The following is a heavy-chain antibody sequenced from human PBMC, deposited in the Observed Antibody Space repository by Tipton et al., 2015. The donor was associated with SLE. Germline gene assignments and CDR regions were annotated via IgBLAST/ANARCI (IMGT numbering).Heavy chain of an antibody. V-gene: IGHV4-59*08. J-gene: IGHJ3*02. CDR1: GGSISSYY. CDR3: ARLRDSSSPAFDI. Sequence: PSLTCTVSGGSISSYYWSWIRQPPGKGLEWIGYIYYSGSTNYNPSLKSRVTISVDTSKNQFSLKLSSVTAADTAVYYCARLRDSSSPAFDIWGQGTMVTVSS. CDR2: IYYSGST. D-gene: IGHD6-13*01.